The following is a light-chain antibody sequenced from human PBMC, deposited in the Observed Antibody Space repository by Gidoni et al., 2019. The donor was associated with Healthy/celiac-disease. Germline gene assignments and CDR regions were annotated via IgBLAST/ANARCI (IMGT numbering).Light chain of an antibody. Sequence: QSALTQPASVSRSPGPSITISCTGTSSYVGGYNYAPWYQQHPGNAPKLMIYDVSTRPSGVSNRFSGSKSGNTASLTISGLQAEDEADYYCSSYTSSSTRVFGTGTKVTVL. CDR3: SSYTSSSTRV. J-gene: IGLJ1*01. V-gene: IGLV2-14*03. CDR2: DVS. CDR1: SSYVGGYNY.